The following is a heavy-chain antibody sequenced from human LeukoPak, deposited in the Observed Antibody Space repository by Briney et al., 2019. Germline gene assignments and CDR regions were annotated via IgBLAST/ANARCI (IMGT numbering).Heavy chain of an antibody. CDR1: GGSISSYY. V-gene: IGHV4-59*01. CDR2: IYYSGST. Sequence: SETLSLTCTVSGGSISSYYWSWIRQPPGKGPEWIGYIYYSGSTNYNPSLKSRVTISVDTSKNQFSLKLSSVTAADTAVYYCAREGGVYGDYPQWGQGTLVTVSS. D-gene: IGHD4-17*01. CDR3: AREGGVYGDYPQ. J-gene: IGHJ4*02.